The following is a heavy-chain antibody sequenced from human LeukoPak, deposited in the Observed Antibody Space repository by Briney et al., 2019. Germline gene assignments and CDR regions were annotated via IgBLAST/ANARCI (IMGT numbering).Heavy chain of an antibody. V-gene: IGHV3-7*01. J-gene: IGHJ4*02. Sequence: GGSLRLSCAASGFTFSSYAMSWVRQAPGKGLERVANIKLDGSEKYYVDSVKGRFTISRDNAKNSLYLQMNSLSAEDTAVYFCARGGWELRPFDYWGQGTLVTVSS. D-gene: IGHD1-26*01. CDR2: IKLDGSEK. CDR1: GFTFSSYA. CDR3: ARGGWELRPFDY.